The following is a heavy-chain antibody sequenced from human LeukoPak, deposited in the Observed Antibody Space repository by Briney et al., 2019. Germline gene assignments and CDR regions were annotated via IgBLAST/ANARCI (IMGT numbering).Heavy chain of an antibody. CDR1: GFTFSGHW. D-gene: IGHD2-8*01. Sequence: GGSLRLACAASGFTFSGHWMHWVRQTPGKGLVWVADINGDGTATNYAGSVKGRFTISRDNAKNTLYLQMNTLRAEDTAVYYCAKDKWWGASDHWGQGSLVTVSS. CDR3: AKDKWWGASDH. J-gene: IGHJ4*02. V-gene: IGHV3-74*01. CDR2: INGDGTAT.